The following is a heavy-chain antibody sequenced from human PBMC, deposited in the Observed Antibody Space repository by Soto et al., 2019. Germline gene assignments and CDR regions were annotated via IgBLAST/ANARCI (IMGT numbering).Heavy chain of an antibody. CDR1: GFTFSSYA. Sequence: GGSLRLSCAASGFTFSSYAMSWVRQAPGKGLEWVSAISGSGGSTYYADSVKGRFTISRDNSKNTLYLQMNSLRAEDTAVYYCAKKRASSSSRFSFDYWGQGTLVTVSS. CDR3: AKKRASSSSRFSFDY. D-gene: IGHD6-6*01. V-gene: IGHV3-23*01. CDR2: ISGSGGST. J-gene: IGHJ4*02.